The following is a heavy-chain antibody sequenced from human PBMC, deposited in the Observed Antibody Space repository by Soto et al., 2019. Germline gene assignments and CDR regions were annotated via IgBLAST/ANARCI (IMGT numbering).Heavy chain of an antibody. V-gene: IGHV3-30-3*01. CDR1: GLTFSDYP. CDR3: VRVEMATTSHSDS. CDR2: ISYDGSNK. J-gene: IGHJ4*02. D-gene: IGHD1-26*01. Sequence: GGSLRLSCAASGLTFSDYPTHWVRQAPGKGLEWVAIISYDGSNKYYADSVKGRFTISRDRSQNTVYLQMNSLRNEDTAVYYCVRVEMATTSHSDSWGQGTLVTVSS.